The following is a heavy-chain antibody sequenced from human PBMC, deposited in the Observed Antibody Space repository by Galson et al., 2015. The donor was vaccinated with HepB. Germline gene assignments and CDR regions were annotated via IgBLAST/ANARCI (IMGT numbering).Heavy chain of an antibody. CDR3: ARAYYIAAAGLFDY. V-gene: IGHV1-18*01. CDR2: ISAYNGNT. J-gene: IGHJ4*02. Sequence: SVKVSCKASGYTFTSYGISWVRQAPGQGLEWMGWISAYNGNTNYAQKLQGRVTMTTDTSTSTAYMELRSLRSDDTAVYYCARAYYIAAAGLFDYWGQGTLVTVSS. CDR1: GYTFTSYG. D-gene: IGHD6-13*01.